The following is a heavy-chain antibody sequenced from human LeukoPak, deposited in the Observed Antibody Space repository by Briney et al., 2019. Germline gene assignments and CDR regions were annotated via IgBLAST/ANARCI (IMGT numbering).Heavy chain of an antibody. V-gene: IGHV4-59*08. CDR3: AGGSSSGHFDY. D-gene: IGHD6-6*01. Sequence: SETLSLTCTVSGGSISSYYWSWIRQPPGKGLEWIGYIYYSGSTNYNPSLKSRVTISVDTSKNQFSLKLSSVTAADTAVYYCAGGSSSGHFDYWGQGTLVTVSS. CDR1: GGSISSYY. CDR2: IYYSGST. J-gene: IGHJ4*02.